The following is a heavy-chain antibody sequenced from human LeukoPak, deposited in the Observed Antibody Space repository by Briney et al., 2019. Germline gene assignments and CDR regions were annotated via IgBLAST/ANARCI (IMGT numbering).Heavy chain of an antibody. V-gene: IGHV3-23*01. CDR1: GVTFYTYD. D-gene: IGHD6-13*01. J-gene: IGHJ4*02. CDR3: ARIPGMAAGSDFYFDY. Sequence: GGSLRLSCVASGVTFYTYDMSWVRQVPGKGLEWVSSISYHGHRTYYTDSVKGRFTISRDNSKNTLYLQLNSLRVEDTAIYYCARIPGMAAGSDFYFDYWGPGTVVTVFS. CDR2: ISYHGHRT.